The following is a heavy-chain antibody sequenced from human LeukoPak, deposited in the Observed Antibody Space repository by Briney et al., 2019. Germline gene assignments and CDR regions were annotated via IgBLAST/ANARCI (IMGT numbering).Heavy chain of an antibody. J-gene: IGHJ5*02. V-gene: IGHV1-46*01. D-gene: IGHD3-16*02. CDR1: GYTFSSHY. CDR3: ARDNSVGDIAWWFDP. Sequence: ASVKVSCKASGYTFSSHYMHWVRQAPGQGLEWMGLINPSGSSTLYAQKFQGRVTMTRDMSTTTDYMELSSLRSEDTAVYYCARDNSVGDIAWWFDPWGQGTLVTVSS. CDR2: INPSGSST.